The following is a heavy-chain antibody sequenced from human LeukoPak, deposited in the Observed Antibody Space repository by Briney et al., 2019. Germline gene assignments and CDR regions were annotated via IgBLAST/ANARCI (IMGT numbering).Heavy chain of an antibody. J-gene: IGHJ5*02. Sequence: GSVKVSCKASGYTFSDYYMYWLRQAPGEGLEWMGRINPNSGGTNYAQKFQGRVTMTRDTSISTAYMELSRLRSDDTAVYYCARDLGYCSSTSCRNWFDPWGQGTLVTVSS. CDR1: GYTFSDYY. CDR2: INPNSGGT. V-gene: IGHV1-2*06. CDR3: ARDLGYCSSTSCRNWFDP. D-gene: IGHD2-2*03.